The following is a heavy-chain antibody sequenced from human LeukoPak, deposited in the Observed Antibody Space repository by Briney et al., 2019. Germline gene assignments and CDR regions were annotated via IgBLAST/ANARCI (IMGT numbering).Heavy chain of an antibody. J-gene: IGHJ4*02. CDR1: GYTFTSYG. CDR3: AKAPVGALRTHRGGFFDY. CDR2: ISAYNGNT. V-gene: IGHV1-18*01. Sequence: GASAKVSCKASGYTFTSYGISWVRQAPGQGLEWMGWISAYNGNTNYAQKLQGRVTMTTDTSTSTAYMELRSLRSDDTALYYCAKAPVGALRTHRGGFFDYWGQGTLVTVSS. D-gene: IGHD1-26*01.